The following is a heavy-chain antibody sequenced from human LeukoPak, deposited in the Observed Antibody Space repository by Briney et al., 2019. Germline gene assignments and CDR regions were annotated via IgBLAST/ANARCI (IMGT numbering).Heavy chain of an antibody. CDR1: GYTFTSYG. J-gene: IGHJ4*02. CDR2: ISAYNGNT. Sequence: ASVKVSCKASGYTFTSYGISWVRQAPGQGLEWMGWISAYNGNTNYAQKLQGRVTMTTDTSTSTAYTELRSLSSEDTTVYSCARAPRYSSGWYLPARQQNQYYFDYWGQGTLVTVSS. V-gene: IGHV1-18*04. D-gene: IGHD6-19*01. CDR3: ARAPRYSSGWYLPARQQNQYYFDY.